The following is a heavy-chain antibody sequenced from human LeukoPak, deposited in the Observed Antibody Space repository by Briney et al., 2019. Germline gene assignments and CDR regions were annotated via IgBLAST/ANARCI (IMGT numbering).Heavy chain of an antibody. Sequence: PSETLSLTCTVSGASFSSSTYYWGWIRQPPGKGLEWIGSIYYSGSTYYNPSLKSRVTMSVGTSKNQFSLKLSSVTAADTAVYYCARNAGGISATGTRPFDYWGQGTLVTVSS. J-gene: IGHJ4*02. CDR2: IYYSGST. V-gene: IGHV4-39*01. CDR1: GASFSSSTYY. CDR3: ARNAGGISATGTRPFDY. D-gene: IGHD6-13*01.